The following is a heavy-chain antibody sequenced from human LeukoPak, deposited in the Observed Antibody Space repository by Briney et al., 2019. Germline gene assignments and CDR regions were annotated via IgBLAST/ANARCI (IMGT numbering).Heavy chain of an antibody. J-gene: IGHJ4*02. CDR1: GGSISSDTYY. V-gene: IGHV4-39*07. Sequence: PSETLSLTCTVSGGSISSDTYYWGWIRQPPGKGLEWIGSIDYSGSTYYNPSLKSRVTISADTSKNQFSLKLSSVTAADTAVYYCARDQGNYRVDYWGQGTLVTVSS. CDR2: IDYSGST. D-gene: IGHD4-11*01. CDR3: ARDQGNYRVDY.